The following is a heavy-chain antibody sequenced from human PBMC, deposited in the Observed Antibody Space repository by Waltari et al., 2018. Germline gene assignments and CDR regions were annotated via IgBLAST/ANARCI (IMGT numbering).Heavy chain of an antibody. CDR2: IMSSSSYK. V-gene: IGHV3-21*01. CDR3: ASYCSSTSCYTKGFDD. CDR1: GFTLRHEE. J-gene: IGHJ4*02. D-gene: IGHD2-2*02. Sequence: EVQVVESGGGLVKPGGSIRLSWAAAGFTLRHEEMNGARQATGNGLGWFSSIMSSSSYKYFAVSAKGRFTISRDNAKNSLNLQMNSLRAEDTAVYYCASYCSSTSCYTKGFDDWGQGTLVTVSS.